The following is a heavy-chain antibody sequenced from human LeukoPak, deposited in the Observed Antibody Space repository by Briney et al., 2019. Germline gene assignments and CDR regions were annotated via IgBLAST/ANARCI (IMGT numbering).Heavy chain of an antibody. CDR3: AKDLYSSGWDDWYFDL. CDR1: GFIVNTYA. D-gene: IGHD6-19*01. Sequence: GGSLRLSCAASGFIVNTYAMNWVRQAPGKGLEWVAFIRYDGSNKYYADSVKGRFTISRDNSKNTLYLQMNSLRAEDTAVYYCAKDLYSSGWDDWYFDLWGRGTLVTVSS. CDR2: IRYDGSNK. J-gene: IGHJ2*01. V-gene: IGHV3-30*02.